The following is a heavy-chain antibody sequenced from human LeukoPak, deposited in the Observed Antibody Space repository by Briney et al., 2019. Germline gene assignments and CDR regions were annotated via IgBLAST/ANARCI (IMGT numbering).Heavy chain of an antibody. CDR3: AKASRITMVRGALPEDY. D-gene: IGHD3-10*01. J-gene: IGHJ4*02. CDR2: ISGSGGST. CDR1: GGTFSSYA. V-gene: IGHV3-23*01. Sequence: SCKASGGTFSSYAMSWVRQAPGKGLEWVSAISGSGGSTYYADSVKGRFTISRDNSKNTLYLQMNSLRAEDTAVYYCAKASRITMVRGALPEDYWGQGTLVTVSS.